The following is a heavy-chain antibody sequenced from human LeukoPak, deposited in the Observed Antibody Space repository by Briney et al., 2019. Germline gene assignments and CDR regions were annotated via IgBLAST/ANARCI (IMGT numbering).Heavy chain of an antibody. Sequence: PGGSLRLSCAPSEFTFNNYSMSWVRQAPGKGLEWVSSISGSGVSTYYAQSVKGPFTISRDNAKNSLYLQMNSLRAEDTAVYYCARAGFTFSDYFGSFFDYWGQGALVTVSS. J-gene: IGHJ4*02. D-gene: IGHD3-10*01. CDR3: ARAGFTFSDYFGSFFDY. V-gene: IGHV3-23*01. CDR2: ISGSGVST. CDR1: EFTFNNYS.